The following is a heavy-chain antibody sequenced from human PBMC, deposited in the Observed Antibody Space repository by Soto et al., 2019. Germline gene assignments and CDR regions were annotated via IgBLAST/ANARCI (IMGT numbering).Heavy chain of an antibody. D-gene: IGHD4-17*01. V-gene: IGHV4-30-4*01. CDR1: GGSISSGDYY. Sequence: SETLSLTCTVSGGSISSGDYYWSWIRQPPGKGLEWIGYIYYSGSTYYNPSLKSRVTISVDTSKNQFSLKLSSVTAADTAVYYCARGHDYGDYLAYWGQGTLVTVSS. CDR3: ARGHDYGDYLAY. CDR2: IYYSGST. J-gene: IGHJ4*02.